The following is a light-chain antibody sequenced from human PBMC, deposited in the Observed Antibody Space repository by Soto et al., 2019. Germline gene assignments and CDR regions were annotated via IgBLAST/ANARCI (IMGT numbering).Light chain of an antibody. J-gene: IGKJ5*01. CDR1: QSLLHSNGYNY. CDR2: LGS. Sequence: DPVMTQSPLSLPVTPGEPASISCRSSQSLLHSNGYNYLDWYLQKPGQSPQLLIYLGSNRASGVPARFSGSGSGTDFALKISRVEAEDVGVYYCMQGTHWPITFGQGTRLEIK. CDR3: MQGTHWPIT. V-gene: IGKV2-28*01.